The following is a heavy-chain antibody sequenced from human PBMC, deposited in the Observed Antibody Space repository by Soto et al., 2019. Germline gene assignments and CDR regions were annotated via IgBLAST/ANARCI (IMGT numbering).Heavy chain of an antibody. J-gene: IGHJ2*01. D-gene: IGHD3-9*01. CDR1: GGSISSSSYY. Sequence: SDTLSLTCTVSGGSISSSSYYWGWIRQPPGKGLEWIGSIYYSGSTYYNPSPKSRVTISVDTSKNKFSLKLSSVTAADTAVYYCARRDYDILTGYSWGYFDLWGRGTLVTVSS. V-gene: IGHV4-39*01. CDR2: IYYSGST. CDR3: ARRDYDILTGYSWGYFDL.